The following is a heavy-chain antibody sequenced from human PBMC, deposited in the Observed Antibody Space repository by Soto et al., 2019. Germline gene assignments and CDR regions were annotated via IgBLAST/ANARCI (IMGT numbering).Heavy chain of an antibody. CDR2: IYTSGST. V-gene: IGHV4-4*07. CDR1: GGSISSYY. Sequence: SETLSLTCTVSGGSISSYYWSWIRQPAGKGLEWIGRIYTSGSTNYNPSLKSRVTMSVDTSKNQFSLKLSSVTAADTAVYYCARDLEAPVVVPAAPLPDAFDIWGQGTMVTVSS. D-gene: IGHD2-2*01. J-gene: IGHJ3*02. CDR3: ARDLEAPVVVPAAPLPDAFDI.